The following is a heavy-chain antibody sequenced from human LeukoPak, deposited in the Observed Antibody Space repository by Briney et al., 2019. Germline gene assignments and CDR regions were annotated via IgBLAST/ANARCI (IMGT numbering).Heavy chain of an antibody. D-gene: IGHD2-21*02. CDR3: ARDCGGDYYLGAFDI. J-gene: IGHJ3*02. V-gene: IGHV4-59*12. CDR2: INYRGET. CDR1: GASTSSSF. Sequence: PSETLSLTCTVSGASTSSSFWSWIRQSPGKGLEWIGYINYRGETSQNPSLESRVSMSVDTSKNQISLQLTSVTAADTAVYYCARDCGGDYYLGAFDIWGRGTPVTVSS.